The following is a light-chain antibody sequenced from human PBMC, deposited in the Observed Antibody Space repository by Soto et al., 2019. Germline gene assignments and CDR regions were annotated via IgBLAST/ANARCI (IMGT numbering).Light chain of an antibody. CDR2: EAS. Sequence: EIVLTQSPATLSLSPGERATLSCRASQGVSSYLAWYQQKPGQAPSLLIYEASSRATGIPARFSGSGSGTDFTLTISSLEPEDFAVYYCLQRGNWPWTFGKGTKVEIK. J-gene: IGKJ1*01. CDR1: QGVSSY. V-gene: IGKV3-11*01. CDR3: LQRGNWPWT.